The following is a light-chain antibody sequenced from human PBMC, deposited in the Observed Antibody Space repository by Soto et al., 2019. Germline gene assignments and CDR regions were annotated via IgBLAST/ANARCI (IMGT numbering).Light chain of an antibody. CDR2: EVS. V-gene: IGLV2-14*01. CDR3: SSYTSSSTRV. J-gene: IGLJ7*01. Sequence: QSALTQPASVSGSPGQSITISCTGTSSDVGGYNYVSWYQQHPGKAPKLMIYEVSNRPSGVSNRFYGSKSGNTASLTISGLKAEDEADYYCSSYTSSSTRVFGGGTQLTVL. CDR1: SSDVGGYNY.